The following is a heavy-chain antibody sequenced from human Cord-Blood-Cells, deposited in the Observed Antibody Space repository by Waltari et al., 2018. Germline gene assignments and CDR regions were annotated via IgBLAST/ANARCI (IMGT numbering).Heavy chain of an antibody. V-gene: IGHV4-34*01. CDR1: GGSFSGYY. J-gene: IGHJ4*02. CDR2: INQSGKT. CDR3: ARGHERIPDY. Sequence: QVQLQQWGAGLLKPSETLSLTCAVYGGSFSGYYWSWIRQPPGKGLEWIGEINQSGKTNNNPSLKSRVTISVDTSKNQFSLKLSSVTSADTAVYYCARGHERIPDYWGQGTLVTVSS.